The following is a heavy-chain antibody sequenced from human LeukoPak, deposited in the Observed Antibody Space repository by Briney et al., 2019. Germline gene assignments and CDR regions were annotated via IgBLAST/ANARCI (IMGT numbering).Heavy chain of an antibody. J-gene: IGHJ4*02. Sequence: GSLRLSCAASGFTVSSNYMSWVRQAPGKGLEWVSVIYSGGSTYYADSVKGRFTISRDNSKNTLYLQMNSLRAEDTAVYYCARVLPGVVNLFDYWGQGTLVTVSS. CDR3: ARVLPGVVNLFDY. CDR2: IYSGGST. V-gene: IGHV3-53*01. CDR1: GFTVSSNY. D-gene: IGHD3-3*01.